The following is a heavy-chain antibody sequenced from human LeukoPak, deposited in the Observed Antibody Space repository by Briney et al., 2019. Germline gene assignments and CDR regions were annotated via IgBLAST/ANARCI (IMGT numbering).Heavy chain of an antibody. CDR3: AKGAMVRGVTSYYFDY. J-gene: IGHJ4*02. CDR1: GFTFSSYG. CDR2: ISGSGGST. D-gene: IGHD3-10*01. V-gene: IGHV3-23*01. Sequence: PGGSLRLSCAASGFTFSSYGMSWVRQAPGKGLEWVSAISGSGGSTYYADSVKGRFTISRDNSKNTLYLQMNSLRAEDTAVYYCAKGAMVRGVTSYYFDYWGQGTLVTVSS.